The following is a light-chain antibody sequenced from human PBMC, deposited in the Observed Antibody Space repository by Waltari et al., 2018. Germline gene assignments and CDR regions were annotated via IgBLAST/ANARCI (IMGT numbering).Light chain of an antibody. Sequence: QSALTQPASVSGSPGQSITIPCTGTSSYIGTYDYVSWYQQYPGEAPKLMIFDVSNRPSGVSHRFSGSKSGNTASLTISGLQAEDEADYYCNSYTSSSTRVFGTGTKVTVL. CDR1: SSYIGTYDY. V-gene: IGLV2-14*03. CDR3: NSYTSSSTRV. CDR2: DVS. J-gene: IGLJ1*01.